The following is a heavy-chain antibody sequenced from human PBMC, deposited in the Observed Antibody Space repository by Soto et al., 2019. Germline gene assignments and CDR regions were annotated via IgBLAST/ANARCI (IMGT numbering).Heavy chain of an antibody. D-gene: IGHD6-13*01. Sequence: QVQLVQSGTEVKKPGASVKVSCKTSGYTFINFGIGWVRQAPGQGLEWMGWISPFNGLTHYAQKFQGRVSLTTDTSTSTAFLELRSLTYDDTAVYYCAREPPRATAGLNYFDPWGQGTLVTVSS. CDR1: GYTFINFG. CDR3: AREPPRATAGLNYFDP. V-gene: IGHV1-18*01. J-gene: IGHJ5*02. CDR2: ISPFNGLT.